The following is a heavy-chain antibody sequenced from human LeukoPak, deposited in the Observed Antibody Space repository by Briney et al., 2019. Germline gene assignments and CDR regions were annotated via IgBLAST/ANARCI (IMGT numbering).Heavy chain of an antibody. D-gene: IGHD6-13*01. CDR3: ARDVVAAAGSFDY. CDR2: IYYSGST. V-gene: IGHV4-59*12. J-gene: IGHJ4*02. CDR1: GGSISSYY. Sequence: SETLSLTCTVSGGSISSYYWSWIRQPPGKGLEWIGYIYYSGSTNYNPSLKSRVTISVDTSKNQFSLKLSSVTAADTAVYYCARDVVAAAGSFDYWGQGTQVTGSS.